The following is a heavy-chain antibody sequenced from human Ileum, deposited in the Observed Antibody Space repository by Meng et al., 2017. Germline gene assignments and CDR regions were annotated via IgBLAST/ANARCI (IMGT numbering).Heavy chain of an antibody. CDR1: GGSITTNSY. J-gene: IGHJ4*02. Sequence: QVRLQESGPGLVKPSGTLSLTCAVSGGSITTNSYWSWVRQSPEKGLEWIGQIDHSGSPYYNPSLKSRVTMSVDKSKSQVSLQLTSVTAADTAVYYCARHGGYYQDYWGQGTLVTVSS. CDR2: IDHSGSP. V-gene: IGHV4-4*02. D-gene: IGHD4-23*01. CDR3: ARHGGYYQDY.